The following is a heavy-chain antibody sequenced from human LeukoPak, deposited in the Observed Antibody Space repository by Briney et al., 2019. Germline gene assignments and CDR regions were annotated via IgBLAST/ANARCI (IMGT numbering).Heavy chain of an antibody. V-gene: IGHV4-34*01. CDR3: ARGDCSGGSCYLFDY. CDR2: IYYSGST. D-gene: IGHD2-15*01. CDR1: GGSFSDYY. J-gene: IGHJ4*02. Sequence: SETLSLTCAVYGGSFSDYYWGWIRQPPGKGLEWIGSIYYSGSTYYNPSLKSRVTISVDTSKNQFSLKLSSVTAADTAVYYCARGDCSGGSCYLFDYWGQGALVTVSS.